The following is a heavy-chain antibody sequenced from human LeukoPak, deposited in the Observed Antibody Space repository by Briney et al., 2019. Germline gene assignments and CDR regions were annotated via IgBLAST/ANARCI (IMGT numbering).Heavy chain of an antibody. Sequence: GGSLTLSCAISGFTSTTAWMTWVRQAPGKGLEWVSYISSSSSTIYYADSVKGRFTISRDNAKNSLYLQMNSLRAEDTAVYYCARGWRSSLDYWGQGTLVTVSS. CDR1: GFTSTTAW. D-gene: IGHD6-13*01. CDR2: ISSSSSTI. J-gene: IGHJ4*02. CDR3: ARGWRSSLDY. V-gene: IGHV3-48*04.